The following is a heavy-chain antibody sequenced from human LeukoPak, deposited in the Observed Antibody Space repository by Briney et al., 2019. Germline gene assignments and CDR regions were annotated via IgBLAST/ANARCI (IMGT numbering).Heavy chain of an antibody. CDR3: AKDLSDIVVVPAASPLYYYGMDV. V-gene: IGHV3-30*18. D-gene: IGHD2-2*01. CDR1: GFTFSRYG. CDR2: ISYDGSNK. Sequence: GGSLRLSCVGSGFTFSRYGMHWVRQAPGKGLEWVAVISYDGSNKYYADSVKGRFTISRDNSKNTLYLQMNSLRAEDTAVYYCAKDLSDIVVVPAASPLYYYGMDVWGQGTTVTVSS. J-gene: IGHJ6*02.